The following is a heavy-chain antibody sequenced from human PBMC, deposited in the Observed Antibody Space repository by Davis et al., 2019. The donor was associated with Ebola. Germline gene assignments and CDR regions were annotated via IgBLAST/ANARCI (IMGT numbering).Heavy chain of an antibody. CDR1: GFTFSSYA. D-gene: IGHD2-2*01. J-gene: IGHJ6*02. CDR3: AKGIVVVPAALGRDYYYYYGMDV. CDR2: ISGSGGST. V-gene: IGHV3-23*01. Sequence: PGGSLRLSCAASGFTFSSYAMSWVRQAPGKGLEWVSAISGSGGSTYYADSVKGRFTISRDNSKNTLYLQMNSLRAEDTAVYYCAKGIVVVPAALGRDYYYYYGMDVWGQGTTVTVSS.